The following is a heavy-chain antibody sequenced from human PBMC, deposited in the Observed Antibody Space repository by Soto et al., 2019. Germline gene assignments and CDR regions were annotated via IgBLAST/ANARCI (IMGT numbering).Heavy chain of an antibody. CDR3: ARDSVEYSYGLGY. V-gene: IGHV1-69*04. CDR2: IIPILGIA. J-gene: IGHJ4*02. Sequence: SVKVSCKASGGTFSSYTISWVRQAPGQGREWMGRIIPILGIANYAQKFQGRVTITADKSTSTAYMELSSLRSEDTAVYYCARDSVEYSYGLGYWGQVTLVIVSS. D-gene: IGHD5-18*01. CDR1: GGTFSSYT.